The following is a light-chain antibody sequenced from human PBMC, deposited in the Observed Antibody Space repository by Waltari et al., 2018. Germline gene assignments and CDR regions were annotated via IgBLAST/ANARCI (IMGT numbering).Light chain of an antibody. CDR1: SSNIGAGYD. CDR3: QSYDSSLSGYV. J-gene: IGLJ1*01. V-gene: IGLV1-40*01. CDR2: GNN. Sequence: QSVLRQPPSVSGAPGQRVTISCTGSSSNIGAGYDVHWYQQHPGTAPKVLIYGNNNRPSGVPDRFSGSKSGTSASLAITGLQAEDEADYYCQSYDSSLSGYVFGTGTKVTVL.